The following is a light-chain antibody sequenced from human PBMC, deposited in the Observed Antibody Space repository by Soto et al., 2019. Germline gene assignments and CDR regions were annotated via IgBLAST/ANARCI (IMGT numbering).Light chain of an antibody. CDR1: LRISKN. CDR3: HQSHSTPLT. Sequence: DIKLTQSPSSLSASVGDRVTITCRASLRISKNLNWYQQKPGKAPKRLIYGASTLQSGVPSRLSGSGSGTDFTLTITNLQPEDSATYFCHQSHSTPLTFGGGTKLEI. V-gene: IGKV1-39*01. CDR2: GAS. J-gene: IGKJ4*01.